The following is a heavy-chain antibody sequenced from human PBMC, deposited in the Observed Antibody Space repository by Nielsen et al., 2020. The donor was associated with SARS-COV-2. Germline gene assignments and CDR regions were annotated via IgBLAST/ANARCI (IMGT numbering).Heavy chain of an antibody. CDR1: GGSINSGGYY. CDR2: IYYSGST. Sequence: SETLSLTCTVSGGSINSGGYYWNWIRQHPGKGLEWIGNIYYSGSTFYNPSVKSHFTMSLDTSKNQFSLTLTSVTAADAAVYYCARDRWDTATYDYWGKGTLVTVSS. D-gene: IGHD5-18*01. V-gene: IGHV4-31*01. CDR3: ARDRWDTATYDY. J-gene: IGHJ4*02.